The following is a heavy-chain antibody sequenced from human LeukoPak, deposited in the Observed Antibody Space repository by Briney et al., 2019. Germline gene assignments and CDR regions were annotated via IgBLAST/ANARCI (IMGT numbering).Heavy chain of an antibody. D-gene: IGHD6-19*01. V-gene: IGHV3-23*01. CDR2: VTSRSAT. Sequence: GGSLRLSCVASGFIFSSHGMSWVRQATGKGLEWVSTVTSRSATHYTDSVKGRFITSRDSSKNTLFLQMNSLRAEDTALYYCTTTRPYGTTWAGAFEDWGQGTPVTVSS. CDR1: GFIFSSHG. J-gene: IGHJ4*02. CDR3: TTTRPYGTTWAGAFED.